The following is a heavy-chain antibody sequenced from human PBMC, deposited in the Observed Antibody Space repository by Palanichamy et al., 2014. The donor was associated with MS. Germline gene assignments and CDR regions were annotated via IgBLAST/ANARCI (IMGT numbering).Heavy chain of an antibody. CDR1: GFIFRNFG. J-gene: IGHJ3*02. Sequence: ELQLLESGGGLVQPGGSLRLSCAASGFIFRNFGMSWVRQAPGKGLEWVSGISGSGGTTYYADSLKGRLTISRDNSANTVHLQMNSLRADDTATYYCAKGSLGSYFVFDIWGQGTRVAVS. V-gene: IGHV3-23*01. D-gene: IGHD3-10*01. CDR2: ISGSGGTT. CDR3: AKGSLGSYFVFDI.